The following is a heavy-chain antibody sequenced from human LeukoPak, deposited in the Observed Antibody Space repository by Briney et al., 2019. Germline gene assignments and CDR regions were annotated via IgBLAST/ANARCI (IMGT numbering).Heavy chain of an antibody. CDR2: ISGSGGNT. Sequence: GGSLRLSCAASGFTFSSYAMSWVRQAPGKGLEWVSAISGSGGNTYYADSVKGRFTISRDNSKNTLYLQMNSLRAEDTAVYYCAKDLIVVVVAAEVYFDYWGQGTLVTVSS. J-gene: IGHJ4*02. V-gene: IGHV3-23*01. CDR1: GFTFSSYA. CDR3: AKDLIVVVVAAEVYFDY. D-gene: IGHD2-15*01.